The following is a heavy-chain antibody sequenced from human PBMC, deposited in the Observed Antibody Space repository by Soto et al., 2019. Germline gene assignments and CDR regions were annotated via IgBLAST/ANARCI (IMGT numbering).Heavy chain of an antibody. CDR3: ARGMTTVISRPLDY. J-gene: IGHJ4*02. CDR2: INSDGGDT. V-gene: IGHV3-74*01. Sequence: EVQLVESGGGLVQPGGSLRLSCAASGFTFSWPWMHWVRQAPGKGLMWVARINSDGGDTSYADSVKGRFTMSRDNAKNTLYLQMNSLRAEDTAVYYCARGMTTVISRPLDYWGQGTLVTVSS. CDR1: GFTFSWPW. D-gene: IGHD4-17*01.